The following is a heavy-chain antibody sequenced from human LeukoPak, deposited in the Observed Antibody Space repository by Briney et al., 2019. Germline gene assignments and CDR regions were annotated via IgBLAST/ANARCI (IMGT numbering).Heavy chain of an antibody. CDR2: IIPIFGTA. D-gene: IGHD6-6*01. Sequence: SVKVSCKASGGTFSSYAISWVRQAPGQGLEWMGGIIPIFGTANYAQKFQGRVTITTDESTSTAYMELSSLRSEDTAVYYCARAGEYSSSYYYYYMDAWGKGTTVTVSS. CDR3: ARAGEYSSSYYYYYMDA. V-gene: IGHV1-69*05. CDR1: GGTFSSYA. J-gene: IGHJ6*03.